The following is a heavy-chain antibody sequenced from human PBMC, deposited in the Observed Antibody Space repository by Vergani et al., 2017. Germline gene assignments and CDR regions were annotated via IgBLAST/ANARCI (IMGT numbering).Heavy chain of an antibody. J-gene: IGHJ4*02. D-gene: IGHD7-27*01. CDR2: LCPSGST. V-gene: IGHV4-4*07. CDR1: GAPISYLC. Sequence: QVQMQESGPGLVKTSETLSLTCSASGAPISYLCWSWLRQPAGKGLEWIGRLCPSGSTNYKPSLRSRVTMSIDTSKNQFSLKLTSVTAADTAVYYCATGAGPFDIWGQGTLVIVSS. CDR3: ATGAGPFDI.